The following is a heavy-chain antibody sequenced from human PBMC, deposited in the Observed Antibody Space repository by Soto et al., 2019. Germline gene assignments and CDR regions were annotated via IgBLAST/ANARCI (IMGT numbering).Heavy chain of an antibody. CDR1: GFTFGDYA. D-gene: IGHD3-16*02. Sequence: EVQLVESGGGLVQPGRSLRLSCTASGFTFGDYAMSWFRQAPGKGLEWVGFIRSKAYGGTTEYAASVKGRFTISRDDSKSIACLQMNSLKTEDTAVYYCTSVYDYIWGSYRYTGAFDIWGQGTMVTVSS. V-gene: IGHV3-49*03. CDR3: TSVYDYIWGSYRYTGAFDI. J-gene: IGHJ3*02. CDR2: IRSKAYGGTT.